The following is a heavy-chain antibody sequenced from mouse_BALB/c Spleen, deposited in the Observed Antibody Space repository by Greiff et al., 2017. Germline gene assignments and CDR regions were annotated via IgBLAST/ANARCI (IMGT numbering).Heavy chain of an antibody. J-gene: IGHJ4*01. CDR2: ISDGGSYT. CDR3: AHDDSPMDY. Sequence: EVQGVESGGGLVKPGGSLKLSCAASGFTFSDYYMYWVRQTPEKRLEWVATISDGGSYTYYPDSVKGRFTISRDNAKNNLYLQMSSLKSEDTAMYYCAHDDSPMDYWGQGTSVTVSS. D-gene: IGHD2-12*01. V-gene: IGHV5-4*02. CDR1: GFTFSDYY.